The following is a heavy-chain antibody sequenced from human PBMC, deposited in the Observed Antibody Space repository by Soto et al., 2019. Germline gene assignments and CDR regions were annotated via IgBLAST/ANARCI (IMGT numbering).Heavy chain of an antibody. CDR3: ATSITMVRGVPRLAFDI. CDR2: FDPEDGET. Sequence: ASVKVSCKVSGYTLTELSMHWVRQAPGKGLEWKGGFDPEDGETIYAQKFQGRVTMTEDTSTDTAYMELSSLRSEDTAVYYCATSITMVRGVPRLAFDIWGQGTMVTVSS. CDR1: GYTLTELS. D-gene: IGHD3-10*01. V-gene: IGHV1-24*01. J-gene: IGHJ3*02.